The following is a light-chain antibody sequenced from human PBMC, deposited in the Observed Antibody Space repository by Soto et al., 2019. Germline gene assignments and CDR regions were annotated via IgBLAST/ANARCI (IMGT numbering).Light chain of an antibody. CDR2: DAS. Sequence: EIVLTQSPAILSLSPGERATLSCRASQSVSSYLAWYQQKPGQAPRLLIYDASNRATGIPARFSGSGSGTDFTLTISSLEPEDVAVYYCQQRSNWPITFGQGTRLEIK. CDR3: QQRSNWPIT. CDR1: QSVSSY. V-gene: IGKV3-11*01. J-gene: IGKJ5*01.